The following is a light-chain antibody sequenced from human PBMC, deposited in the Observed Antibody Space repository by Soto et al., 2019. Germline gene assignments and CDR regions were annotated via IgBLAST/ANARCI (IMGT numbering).Light chain of an antibody. CDR2: EVS. V-gene: IGLV2-23*02. J-gene: IGLJ1*01. Sequence: QPVLTQPASVSGSPGQSITISCTGTSSDVGSYNLVSWYQQHPGKAPKVMIYEVSKWPSGVPNRFSGSKSGNTASLTISGLQAEDEADYYCCSYAGSSTYVFGTGTKLTVL. CDR3: CSYAGSSTYV. CDR1: SSDVGSYNL.